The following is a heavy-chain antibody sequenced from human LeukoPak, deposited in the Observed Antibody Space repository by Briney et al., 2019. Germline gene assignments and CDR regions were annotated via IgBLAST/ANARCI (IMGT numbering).Heavy chain of an antibody. CDR3: ARDWDYIVDY. D-gene: IGHD5-12*01. J-gene: IGHJ4*02. V-gene: IGHV1-18*01. CDR2: IRVDNGHT. CDR1: GYMFANYG. Sequence: ASVKVSCKASGYMFANYGITWVRQAPGQGLEWVGWIRVDNGHTNHAQNFQGRVTMTTDTSTSTAYMEVRSLRPDDTAVYYCARDWDYIVDYWCQGTLVTVSS.